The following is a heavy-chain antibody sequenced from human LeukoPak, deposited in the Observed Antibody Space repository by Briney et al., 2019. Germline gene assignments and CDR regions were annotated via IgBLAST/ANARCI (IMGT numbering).Heavy chain of an antibody. CDR2: MKGDGSEQ. CDR1: GFTFSSYG. J-gene: IGHJ4*02. Sequence: GGSLRLSCAASGFTFSSYGMHWVRQAPGRWLEWVANMKGDGSEQFYADSVKGRFTISRDNAKNSLYLQMNSLRVEDTAVYYCARDGASFDYWGQGTLVTVSS. V-gene: IGHV3-7*01. CDR3: ARDGASFDY.